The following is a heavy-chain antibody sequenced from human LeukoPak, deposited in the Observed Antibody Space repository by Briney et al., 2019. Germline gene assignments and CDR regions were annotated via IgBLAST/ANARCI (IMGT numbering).Heavy chain of an antibody. D-gene: IGHD7-27*01. CDR2: FIPAFNTA. CDR1: GDTFDTYT. V-gene: IGHV1-69*05. Sequence: SVKVSCKSSGDTFDTYTISWVRQVPGQGLEWMGGFIPAFNTAHYARKFQGRVTITMDASTTTDFMEMSSLRFEDTAVYYCVRDKGLTGDTCAFDIWGQGTMVTVSS. CDR3: VRDKGLTGDTCAFDI. J-gene: IGHJ3*02.